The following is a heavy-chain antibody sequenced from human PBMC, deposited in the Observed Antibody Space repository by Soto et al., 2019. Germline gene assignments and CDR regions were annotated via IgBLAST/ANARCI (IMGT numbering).Heavy chain of an antibody. J-gene: IGHJ5*02. CDR1: GGSISSYY. CDR3: ARDKGQWELNWLDP. V-gene: IGHV4-59*01. D-gene: IGHD1-26*01. Sequence: PSETLSLTCTVSGGSISSYYWSWIRHPPGKGLEWIGYIYYSGSTNYNPSLKSRVTISVDTSKNQFSLKLSSVTAADTAVYYCARDKGQWELNWLDPWGQGTLVTVS. CDR2: IYYSGST.